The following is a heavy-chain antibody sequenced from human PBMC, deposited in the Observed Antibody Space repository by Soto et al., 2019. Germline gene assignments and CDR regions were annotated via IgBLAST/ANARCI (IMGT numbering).Heavy chain of an antibody. CDR3: ARDSCSGGSCYAEYYYYYYGMDV. V-gene: IGHV4-59*12. CDR2: IYYSGTT. J-gene: IGHJ6*02. D-gene: IGHD2-15*01. Sequence: SETLSLTCTVSGGSINSYYWSWIRQPPGRGLEWIGYIYYSGTTNYNPSLKSRVTISVDTSKNQFSLWLTSVTAEDTAVYYCARDSCSGGSCYAEYYYYYYGMDVWGQGTTVTVSS. CDR1: GGSINSYY.